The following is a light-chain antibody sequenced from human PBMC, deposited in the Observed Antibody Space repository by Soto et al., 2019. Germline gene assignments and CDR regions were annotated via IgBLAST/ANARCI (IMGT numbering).Light chain of an antibody. V-gene: IGKV3-15*01. CDR2: GAS. CDR3: QQYNNWLT. CDR1: QSVTSK. Sequence: MSQSPATLSVSPGERATLPCRASQSVTSKVAWFQQKPGQAPRLLIYGASTRATGIPARFSGSGSGTEFTLTVSSLQSEDFAVYYCQQYNNWLTFGGGTKLDIK. J-gene: IGKJ4*01.